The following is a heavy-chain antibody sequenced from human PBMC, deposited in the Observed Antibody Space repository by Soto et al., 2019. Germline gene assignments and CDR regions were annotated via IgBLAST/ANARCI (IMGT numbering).Heavy chain of an antibody. Sequence: PSETLSLTCTVSGGSVSSGSYYWSWIRQPPGKGLEWIGYIYYSGSTNYNPSLKSRVTISVDTSKNQFSLKLSSVTAADTAVYYGARDLAPRNYDVWSGYSGGMGVDYYGMDVWGQGTTVTVSS. CDR1: GGSVSSGSYY. V-gene: IGHV4-61*01. J-gene: IGHJ6*02. D-gene: IGHD3-3*01. CDR3: ARDLAPRNYDVWSGYSGGMGVDYYGMDV. CDR2: IYYSGST.